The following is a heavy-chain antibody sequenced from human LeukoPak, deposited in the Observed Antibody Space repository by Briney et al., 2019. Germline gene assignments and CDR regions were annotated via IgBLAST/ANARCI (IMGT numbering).Heavy chain of an antibody. CDR1: GFTFSSYA. D-gene: IGHD2/OR15-2a*01. Sequence: GGSLRLSCAASGFTFSSYAMSWVRQALGKGLEWVSAISGSGGSTYYADSVKGRFTISRDNSKNTLYLQMNSLRAEDTAVYYCAKGGEYYYYYYGMDVWGQGTTVTVSS. CDR3: AKGGEYYYYYYGMDV. J-gene: IGHJ6*02. V-gene: IGHV3-23*01. CDR2: ISGSGGST.